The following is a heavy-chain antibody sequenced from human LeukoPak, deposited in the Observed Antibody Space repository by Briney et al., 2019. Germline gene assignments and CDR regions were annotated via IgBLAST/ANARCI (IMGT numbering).Heavy chain of an antibody. CDR2: IKQDGSER. V-gene: IGHV3-7*01. J-gene: IGHJ6*04. D-gene: IGHD3-22*01. CDR3: ARDPPYYYDSSV. Sequence: GGSLRLSCTVSGFTVSSNSMNWVRQAPGKGLEWVANIKQDGSERDCVDSVKGRFTVSRDNAKNSPHLQMNSLRAEGTAVYDCARDPPYYYDSSVWGKGTTVTISS. CDR1: GFTVSSNS.